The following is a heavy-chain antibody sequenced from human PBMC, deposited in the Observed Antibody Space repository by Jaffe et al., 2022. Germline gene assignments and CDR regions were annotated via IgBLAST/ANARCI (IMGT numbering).Heavy chain of an antibody. Sequence: DVQLLESGGGLVQPGGSLRLSCAASGFTFSTYAMSWVRQAPGKGLEWVSGISGSGGSTFYADSVKGRFTISRDNSKSTLYLQINSLRAEDTAVYYCAKDRFGVVIRDFDYWGQGTLATVSS. V-gene: IGHV3-23*01. CDR2: ISGSGGST. J-gene: IGHJ4*02. D-gene: IGHD3-3*01. CDR3: AKDRFGVVIRDFDY. CDR1: GFTFSTYA.